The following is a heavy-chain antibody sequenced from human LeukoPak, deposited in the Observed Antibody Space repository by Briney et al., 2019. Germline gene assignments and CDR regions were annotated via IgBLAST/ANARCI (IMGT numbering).Heavy chain of an antibody. D-gene: IGHD5-24*01. J-gene: IGHJ4*03. V-gene: IGHV4-34*01. CDR1: GGSFSRYY. Sequence: SETLSLTCAVYGGSFSRYYWSWIRQSPGKGLEWIAEIDHRGDTNYNPSVKSRVTISVDTSKNQFSLKVRSLSAADTAVFYCARGATISETGYFDFWGQGTLVTVSS. CDR2: IDHRGDT. CDR3: ARGATISETGYFDF.